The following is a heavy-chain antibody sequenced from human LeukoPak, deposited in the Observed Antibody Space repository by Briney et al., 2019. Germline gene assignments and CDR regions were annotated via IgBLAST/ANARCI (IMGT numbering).Heavy chain of an antibody. V-gene: IGHV1-69*01. Sequence: SVKVSCKASGGTFSGYAISWVRQAPGQGLEWMGGIIPIFGTANYAQKFQGRVTITADESTSTAYMELSSLRSEDTAVYYCASRARGFVSRRFGELSYWGQGTLVTVSS. CDR2: IIPIFGTA. CDR3: ASRARGFVSRRFGELSY. CDR1: GGTFSGYA. J-gene: IGHJ4*02. D-gene: IGHD3-10*01.